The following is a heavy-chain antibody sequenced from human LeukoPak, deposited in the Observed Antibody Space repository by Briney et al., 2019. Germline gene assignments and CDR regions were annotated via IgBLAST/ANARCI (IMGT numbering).Heavy chain of an antibody. CDR1: GGSISSGSYY. CDR2: IYTSGST. D-gene: IGHD1-26*01. Sequence: SETLSLTCTVSGGSISSGSYYWSWIRQPAGKGLEWIGRIYTSGSTNYNPSLKSRVTISVDTSKNQFSLKLSSVTAADTAVYYCARIPNEWELDCWGQGTLVTVSS. V-gene: IGHV4-61*02. CDR3: ARIPNEWELDC. J-gene: IGHJ4*02.